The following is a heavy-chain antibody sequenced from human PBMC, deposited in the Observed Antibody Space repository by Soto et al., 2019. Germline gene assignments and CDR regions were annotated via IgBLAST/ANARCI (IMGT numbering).Heavy chain of an antibody. CDR2: ISGSGGST. J-gene: IGHJ6*02. D-gene: IGHD6-13*01. CDR1: GFTFSGYA. Sequence: PGGSLRLSCAASGFTFSGYAMSWVRQAPGKGLEWVSAISGSGGSTYYADSVKGRFTISRDNSKNTLYLQMNSLRAEDTAVYYCAKAQAAAGIPLPDYYYGMDVWGQGTTVTVSS. CDR3: AKAQAAAGIPLPDYYYGMDV. V-gene: IGHV3-23*01.